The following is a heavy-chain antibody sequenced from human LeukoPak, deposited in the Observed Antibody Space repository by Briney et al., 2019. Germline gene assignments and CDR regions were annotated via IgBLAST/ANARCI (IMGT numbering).Heavy chain of an antibody. CDR1: GFTFSIYS. Sequence: GGSLRLSCAASGFTFSIYSMNWVGQAPGQGLDLVSSIGSSSSTIYYADSVKGRFTISRDNAKNSLYLQMNSLRAEDTAVYYCARDAPSLYGDYVGWFDPWGQGTLVTVSS. D-gene: IGHD4-17*01. CDR3: ARDAPSLYGDYVGWFDP. CDR2: IGSSSSTI. J-gene: IGHJ5*02. V-gene: IGHV3-48*04.